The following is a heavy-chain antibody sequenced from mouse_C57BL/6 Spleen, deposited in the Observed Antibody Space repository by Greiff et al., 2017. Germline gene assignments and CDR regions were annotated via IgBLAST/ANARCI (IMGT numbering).Heavy chain of an antibody. Sequence: VQLKESGPGLVKPSQSLSLTCSVTGYSITSGYYWNWIRQFPGNKLEWMGYISYDGSNNYNPSLKNRISITRDTSKNQFFLKLNSVTTEDTATYYCARVGTGAWFAYWGQGTLVTVSA. D-gene: IGHD4-1*01. CDR3: ARVGTGAWFAY. J-gene: IGHJ3*01. CDR1: GYSITSGYY. V-gene: IGHV3-6*01. CDR2: ISYDGSN.